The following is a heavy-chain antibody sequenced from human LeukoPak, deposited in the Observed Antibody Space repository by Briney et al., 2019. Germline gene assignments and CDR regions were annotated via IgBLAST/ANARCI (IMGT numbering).Heavy chain of an antibody. Sequence: GGSLRLSCEASGFTFSAYAMTWVRQAPGQGLEWVSVFYVGGATYYADSVKGRFTISRDNSENTLYLQMKSLRAEDTAVYYCARGDGYNFFDYWGQGTLVTVSS. D-gene: IGHD5-24*01. CDR1: GFTFSAYA. J-gene: IGHJ4*02. V-gene: IGHV3-53*01. CDR3: ARGDGYNFFDY. CDR2: FYVGGAT.